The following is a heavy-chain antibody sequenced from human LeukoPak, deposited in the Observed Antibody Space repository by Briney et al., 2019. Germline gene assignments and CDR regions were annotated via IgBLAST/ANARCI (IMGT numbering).Heavy chain of an antibody. J-gene: IGHJ4*02. Sequence: GGSLRLSCAASAFTFSSYAMSWVRQAPGKGLHWVWAIRGRGGSTYYVGSGKGRFTISRDNSKNTLYLQMNSLRAEDTAVYYCAKDSERWLQLSGWGQGTLVTVSS. CDR2: IRGRGGST. CDR3: AKDSERWLQLSG. CDR1: AFTFSSYA. V-gene: IGHV3-23*01. D-gene: IGHD5-24*01.